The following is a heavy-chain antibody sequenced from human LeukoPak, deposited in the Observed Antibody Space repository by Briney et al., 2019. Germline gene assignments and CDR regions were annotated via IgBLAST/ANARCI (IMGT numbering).Heavy chain of an antibody. D-gene: IGHD6-13*01. CDR2: IIPILGIA. V-gene: IGHV1-69*04. J-gene: IGHJ4*02. CDR1: GGTFSSYA. Sequence: SVKVSCKASGGTFSSYAISWVRQAPGQGLEWMGRIIPILGIANYAQKFQGRVTITADKSTSTAYMELSSLRSEDTAVYYCARDTIEGIAAAGTFDYWGQGTLVTVSS. CDR3: ARDTIEGIAAAGTFDY.